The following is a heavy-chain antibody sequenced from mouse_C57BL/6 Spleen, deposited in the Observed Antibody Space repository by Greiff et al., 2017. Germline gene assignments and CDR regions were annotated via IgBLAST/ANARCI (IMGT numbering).Heavy chain of an antibody. V-gene: IGHV1-76*01. CDR3: GRKGLRRGYYAMED. CDR1: GYTFTGYC. CDR2: IYPGSGNT. J-gene: IGHJ4*01. D-gene: IGHD2-4*01. Sequence: VQLQQSGAELVRPGASVKLSCKASGYTFTGYCINWVKQRPGQGLEWIAKIYPGSGNTYYNEKFKGKATLTAEKSSSTAYMQLSSLTSEDSAVYFCGRKGLRRGYYAMEDRGKGTSVT.